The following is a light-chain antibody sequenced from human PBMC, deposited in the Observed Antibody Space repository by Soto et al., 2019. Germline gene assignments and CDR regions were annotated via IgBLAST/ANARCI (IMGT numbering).Light chain of an antibody. CDR2: WAS. J-gene: IGKJ5*01. V-gene: IGKV4-1*01. CDR3: QQYYTTPIT. CDR1: QSVLYSSNNKNY. Sequence: DIVMTQSPDSLAVSLGERATINCKSSQSVLYSSNNKNYLAWYQQKPGKPPKLVIYWASTRESGVPDRFSGSGSGTDFTLTVSSLQAEDVAVYYCQQYYTTPITFGQGTRLEIK.